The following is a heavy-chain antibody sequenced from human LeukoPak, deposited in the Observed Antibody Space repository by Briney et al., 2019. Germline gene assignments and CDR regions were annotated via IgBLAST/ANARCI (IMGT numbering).Heavy chain of an antibody. CDR2: IGIDSGNT. V-gene: IGHV3-48*01. CDR1: GFTFSDYS. CDR3: ARDYKYAFDN. Sequence: GGSLRLSCAASGFTFSDYSMTWVRKAQGKGLEWISYIGIDSGNTNYADSVKGRFTISGDKAKNSLYLQMNSLRVEDTAVYYCARDYKYAFDNWGQGTLVTVSS. J-gene: IGHJ4*02. D-gene: IGHD5-24*01.